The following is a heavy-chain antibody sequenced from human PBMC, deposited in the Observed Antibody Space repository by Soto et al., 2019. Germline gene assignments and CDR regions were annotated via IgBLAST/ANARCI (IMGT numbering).Heavy chain of an antibody. D-gene: IGHD5-18*01. J-gene: IGHJ6*02. CDR2: IIPIFGTA. CDR1: GGTFSSYA. V-gene: IGHV1-69*13. CDR3: ASIVDTAMALYYYYGMDV. Sequence: SVKVSCKASGGTFSSYAISWVRQAPGQGLEWMGGIIPIFGTANYAQKFQGRVTITADESTSTAYMELSSLRSEDTAVYYCASIVDTAMALYYYYGMDVWGQGTTVTVSS.